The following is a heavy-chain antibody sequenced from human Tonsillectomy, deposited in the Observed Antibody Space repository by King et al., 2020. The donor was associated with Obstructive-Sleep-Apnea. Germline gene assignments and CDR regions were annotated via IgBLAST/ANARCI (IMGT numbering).Heavy chain of an antibody. CDR1: GYNFPTYW. V-gene: IGHV5-51*01. D-gene: IGHD2-2*01. CDR2: IYPDDSDT. J-gene: IGHJ5*02. Sequence: QLVQSGAEVRKPGESLKISCKASGYNFPTYWIGWVRQMPGKGLEWVGIIYPDDSDTRYSPSFQGQVTISVDKSITTAYLQWSTLKTSDTAIYFCASRGGLAPAARYNWFDPWGQGTLVTVSS. CDR3: ASRGGLAPAARYNWFDP.